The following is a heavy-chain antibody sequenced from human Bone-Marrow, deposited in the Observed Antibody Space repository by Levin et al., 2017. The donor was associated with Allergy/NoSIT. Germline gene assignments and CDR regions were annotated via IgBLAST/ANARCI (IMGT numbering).Heavy chain of an antibody. Sequence: GGSLRLSCAASGFTFSDYYMSWIRQAPGKGLEWVSYISSSGSTIYYADSVKGRFTISRDNAKNSLYLQMNSLRAEDTAVYYCARVVTADYWYFDLWGRGTLVTVSS. CDR2: ISSSGSTI. CDR1: GFTFSDYY. CDR3: ARVVTADYWYFDL. V-gene: IGHV3-11*01. J-gene: IGHJ2*01. D-gene: IGHD2-21*02.